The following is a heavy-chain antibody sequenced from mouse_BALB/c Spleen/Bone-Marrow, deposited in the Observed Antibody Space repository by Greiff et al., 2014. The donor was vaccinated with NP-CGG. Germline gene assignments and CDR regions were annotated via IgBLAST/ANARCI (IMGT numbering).Heavy chain of an antibody. J-gene: IGHJ2*01. D-gene: IGHD1-1*01. CDR1: GFTFSSYG. CDR3: ARDGSSYEENYFDY. CDR2: INSNGGST. Sequence: EVKLLESGGGLVQPGGSLKLSCAASGFTFSSYGMSWVRQTPDKRLELVATINSNGGSTYYPDSVKGRFTISRDNAKNTLYLQMSSLKSEDTAMYYCARDGSSYEENYFDYWGQGTPLTVSS. V-gene: IGHV5-6-3*01.